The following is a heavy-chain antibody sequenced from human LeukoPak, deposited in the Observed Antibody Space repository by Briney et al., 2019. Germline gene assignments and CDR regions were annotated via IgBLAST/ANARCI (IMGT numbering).Heavy chain of an antibody. V-gene: IGHV1-69*06. Sequence: ASVKVSCKASGGTFSSYAISWVRQAPGQGLEWMGGIIPIFGTANYAQKFQGRVTITADKSTSTAYMELSSLRSEDTAVYYCAGDSSSWPFDYWGQGTLVTVSS. CDR1: GGTFSSYA. D-gene: IGHD6-13*01. CDR2: IIPIFGTA. J-gene: IGHJ4*02. CDR3: AGDSSSWPFDY.